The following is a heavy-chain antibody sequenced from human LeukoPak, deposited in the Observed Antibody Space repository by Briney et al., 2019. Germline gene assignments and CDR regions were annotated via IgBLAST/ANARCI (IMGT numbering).Heavy chain of an antibody. D-gene: IGHD3-10*01. CDR1: GGSISSYY. J-gene: IGHJ3*02. CDR3: AGDLGGAFDI. Sequence: PSETLSLTCTVSGGSISSYYWSWIRQPPGKGLEWIGYIYYSGSTNYNPSLKSRVTISVDTSKNQFSLKLSSVTAADTAVYYCAGDLGGAFDIWGQGTMVTVSS. CDR2: IYYSGST. V-gene: IGHV4-59*01.